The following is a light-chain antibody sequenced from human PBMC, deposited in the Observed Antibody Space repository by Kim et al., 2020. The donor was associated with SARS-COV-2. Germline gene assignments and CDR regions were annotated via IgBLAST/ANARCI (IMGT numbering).Light chain of an antibody. CDR3: MQVLQIPRT. CDR2: LGS. J-gene: IGKJ2*01. CDR1: QSLLYSDGYTY. Sequence: DIVMTQFPLSLPVTPGEPASISCRSSQSLLYSDGYTYLDWYLQKPGQSPQLLIYLGSNRASGVPDRFSGSGSGTDFTLKISRVAAEDVGVYYCMQVLQIPRTFGQGTKLEI. V-gene: IGKV2-28*01.